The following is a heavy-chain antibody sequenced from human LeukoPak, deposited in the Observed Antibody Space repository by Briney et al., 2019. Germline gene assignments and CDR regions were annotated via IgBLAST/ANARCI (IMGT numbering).Heavy chain of an antibody. CDR3: AREYHRWEPGYFDY. Sequence: ASVKVSCKASGYTFIGYYMHWVRQAPGQGLEWMGWINPNSGGTNYAQKFQGWVTMTRDTSISTAYMELSRLRSDDTAVYYCAREYHRWEPGYFDYWGQGTLVTVSS. V-gene: IGHV1-2*04. D-gene: IGHD1-14*01. J-gene: IGHJ4*02. CDR2: INPNSGGT. CDR1: GYTFIGYY.